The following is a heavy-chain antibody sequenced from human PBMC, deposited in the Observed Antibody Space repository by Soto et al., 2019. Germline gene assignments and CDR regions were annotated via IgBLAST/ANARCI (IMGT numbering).Heavy chain of an antibody. V-gene: IGHV4-59*08. Sequence: QVQLQESGPGLVKPSETLSLTCTVSGASISDYNWGWVRQPPGKGLEYIGYIYYIGSTHYDPSLKRRVSISVDSSKNQFSLKLTSVTAADTAVYYCARLLGGYYFDYWGQGTLVTVSS. CDR1: GASISDYN. D-gene: IGHD3-10*01. CDR2: IYYIGST. J-gene: IGHJ4*02. CDR3: ARLLGGYYFDY.